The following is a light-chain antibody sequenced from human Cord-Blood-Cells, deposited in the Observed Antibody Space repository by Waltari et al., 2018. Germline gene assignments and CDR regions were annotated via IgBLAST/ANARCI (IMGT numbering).Light chain of an antibody. CDR2: DVS. CDR1: RSDVGVYNY. V-gene: IGLV2-14*01. J-gene: IGLJ2*01. Sequence: QSALTQPASVSGSPGQSITISCTGTRSDVGVYNYVSWYQQHPGKAPKLMIYDVSNRPSGVSNRFSGSKSGNTASLTISGLQAEDEADYYCSSYTSSSTVVFGGVTKLTVL. CDR3: SSYTSSSTVV.